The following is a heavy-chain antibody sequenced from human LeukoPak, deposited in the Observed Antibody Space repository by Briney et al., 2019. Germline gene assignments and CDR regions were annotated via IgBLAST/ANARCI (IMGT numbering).Heavy chain of an antibody. CDR2: INPNSGGT. D-gene: IGHD4-17*01. V-gene: IGHV1-2*06. J-gene: IGHJ4*02. CDR3: ATLIDYGDYGVDYFDY. CDR1: GYTFTGYY. Sequence: ASVKVSCKASGYTFTGYYMHWARQAPGQGLEWMGRINPNSGGTNYAQKFQGRVTMTRDTSISTAYMELSRLRSDDTAVYYCATLIDYGDYGVDYFDYWGQGTLVTVSS.